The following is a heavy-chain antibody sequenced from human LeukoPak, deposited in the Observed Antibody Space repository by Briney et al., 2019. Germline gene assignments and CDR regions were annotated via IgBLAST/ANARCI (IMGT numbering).Heavy chain of an antibody. CDR3: ATERGYDSSGANAFDI. D-gene: IGHD3-22*01. CDR1: GGSISSYY. V-gene: IGHV4-59*08. J-gene: IGHJ3*02. Sequence: PSETLSLTCTVSGGSISSYYWTWIRQPPGKGLEWTGYIYYSGSTNYNPSLKSRVTISVDTSKNQFSLNLSSVTAADTAVYYCATERGYDSSGANAFDIWGQGTMVTVSS. CDR2: IYYSGST.